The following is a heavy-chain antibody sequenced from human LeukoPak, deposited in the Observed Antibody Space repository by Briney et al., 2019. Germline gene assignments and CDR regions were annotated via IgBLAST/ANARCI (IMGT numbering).Heavy chain of an antibody. CDR2: INPNRGGT. Sequence: ASVKVSCKASGYTFTGYDMHWVRQAPGQGLEWMGWINPNRGGTNYAQKLQGRVTMTRDTSTSTAYMELSRLRADDTDVYYCARESGSYDYWGQGTMVTVSS. V-gene: IGHV1-2*02. J-gene: IGHJ4*02. CDR1: GYTFTGYD. CDR3: ARESGSYDY. D-gene: IGHD1-26*01.